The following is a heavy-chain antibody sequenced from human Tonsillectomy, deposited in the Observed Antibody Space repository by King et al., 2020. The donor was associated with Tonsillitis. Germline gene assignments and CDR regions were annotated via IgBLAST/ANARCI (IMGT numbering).Heavy chain of an antibody. CDR1: GFTFSSYG. V-gene: IGHV3-33*05. Sequence: VQLVESGGGVVQPGRSLRLSCAASGFTFSSYGMHWVRQAPGKGLEWVAVISYDGSNKYYADSVKGRFTISRDNSKNTLYLQMNSLRAEDTAVYYCARDTVRGGHWYYFDYWGQGTLVTVSS. CDR2: ISYDGSNK. J-gene: IGHJ4*02. D-gene: IGHD3-10*01. CDR3: ARDTVRGGHWYYFDY.